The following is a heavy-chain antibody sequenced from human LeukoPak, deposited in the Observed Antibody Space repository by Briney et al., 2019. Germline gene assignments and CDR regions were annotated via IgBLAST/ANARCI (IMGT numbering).Heavy chain of an antibody. J-gene: IGHJ4*02. CDR1: GGSISSYF. Sequence: SETLSLTCIVSGGSISSYFWSWIRQPAGKGLEWIGRIYSSGSTNYNPSLKSRVTMSVDTSKNEFSLRLNSVTAADTAVYYCARVVRTHSGGYLDFWSGYYYFDYWGQGTLVTVSS. V-gene: IGHV4-4*07. CDR2: IYSSGST. CDR3: ARVVRTHSGGYLDFWSGYYYFDY. D-gene: IGHD3-3*01.